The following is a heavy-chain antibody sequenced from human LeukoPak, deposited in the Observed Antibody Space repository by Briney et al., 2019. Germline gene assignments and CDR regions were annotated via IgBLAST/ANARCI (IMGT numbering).Heavy chain of an antibody. D-gene: IGHD1-1*01. Sequence: PSQTLSLTCAVSGGSISSGDYSWSWIRQPPGKGLEWFGYIFQSGSTYYNPSLKSRVTISVDRSENQFSLKLSSVTAADTAVYYCARVGSDWNDVRYNWSDPWSQGTLVTVSS. V-gene: IGHV4-30-2*01. CDR1: GGSISSGDYS. CDR3: ARVGSDWNDVRYNWSDP. J-gene: IGHJ5*02. CDR2: IFQSGST.